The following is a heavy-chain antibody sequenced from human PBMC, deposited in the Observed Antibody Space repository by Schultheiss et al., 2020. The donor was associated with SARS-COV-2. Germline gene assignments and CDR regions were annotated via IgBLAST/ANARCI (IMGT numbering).Heavy chain of an antibody. Sequence: GESLKISCAASGFTFSSYAMHWVRQAPGKGLEWVAVISYDGSNKYYADSVKGRFTISRDNSKNTLYLQMNSLRAEDTAVYYCARESRDYDFWSGYYWGVSYYYYYMDVWGKGTTVTVSS. V-gene: IGHV3-30*01. CDR3: ARESRDYDFWSGYYWGVSYYYYYMDV. D-gene: IGHD3-3*01. CDR2: ISYDGSNK. CDR1: GFTFSSYA. J-gene: IGHJ6*03.